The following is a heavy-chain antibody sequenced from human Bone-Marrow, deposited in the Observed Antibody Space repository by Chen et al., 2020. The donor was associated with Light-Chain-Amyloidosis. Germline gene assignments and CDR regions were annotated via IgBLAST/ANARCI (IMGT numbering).Heavy chain of an antibody. CDR3: AKAQGSSGWDPYIDY. V-gene: IGHV3-30*18. Sequence: QVQLVESGGGVVQPGRYLRLSCAASGFTFSSYRMHWVRQAPGKGLEWVAVISYDGSNKYYADSVEGRFTIARDNSKTTLYLQMNSLRAEDTAVYYGAKAQGSSGWDPYIDYWGQGTLVSVSS. D-gene: IGHD6-19*01. J-gene: IGHJ4*02. CDR2: ISYDGSNK. CDR1: GFTFSSYR.